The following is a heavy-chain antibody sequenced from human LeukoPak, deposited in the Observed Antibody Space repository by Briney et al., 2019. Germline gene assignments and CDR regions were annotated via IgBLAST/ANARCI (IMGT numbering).Heavy chain of an antibody. CDR1: GGSMRNYY. D-gene: IGHD2-21*01. V-gene: IGHV4-4*09. CDR2: THSSGNT. J-gene: IGHJ3*02. CDR3: ARHIGNAWCWAFNI. Sequence: SETLSLTCTVSGGSMRNYYWSWIRQPPGKGLEWIGHTHSSGNTKYSPSLESRVTILLDTSRNQFSMTLSSVSAADTAVYYCARHIGNAWCWAFNIWGQGTLVTVSS.